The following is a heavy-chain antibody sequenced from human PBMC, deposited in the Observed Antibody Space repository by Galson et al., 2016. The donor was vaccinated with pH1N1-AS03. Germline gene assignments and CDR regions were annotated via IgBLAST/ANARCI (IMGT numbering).Heavy chain of an antibody. Sequence: SLRLSCAASGFPFRTYWMHWVRQAPGKGLEWVSRINPDASSTNYAESVKGRFTISRDNAKNTVYLQINSLRAEATAVYYCVRDRELGRWGQGTLVTVSS. V-gene: IGHV3-74*01. CDR3: VRDRELGR. J-gene: IGHJ5*02. D-gene: IGHD1-26*01. CDR2: INPDASST. CDR1: GFPFRTYW.